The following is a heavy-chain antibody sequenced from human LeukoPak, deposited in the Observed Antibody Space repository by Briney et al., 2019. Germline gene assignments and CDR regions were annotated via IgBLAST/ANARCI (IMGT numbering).Heavy chain of an antibody. CDR2: ISAYNGNT. J-gene: IGHJ4*02. CDR3: ARDANYCSSTSCYTEFDY. V-gene: IGHV1-18*01. CDR1: GYTFTSYG. Sequence: ASVKVSCKASGYTFTSYGISWVRQAPGQGLEWMGWISAYNGNTNYAQKLQGRVTMTTDTSTSTAYMELRSLRSDDTAVYYCARDANYCSSTSCYTEFDYWGQGTLVTVSS. D-gene: IGHD2-2*02.